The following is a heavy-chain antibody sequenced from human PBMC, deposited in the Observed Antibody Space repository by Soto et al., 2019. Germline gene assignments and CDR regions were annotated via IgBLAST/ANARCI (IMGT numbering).Heavy chain of an antibody. J-gene: IGHJ4*02. CDR1: DGSISTYF. D-gene: IGHD3-3*01. CDR3: ARGGQDFWSGPFDY. V-gene: IGHV4-4*07. Sequence: QGQLQESVPGLVKPSETLSLTCTVSDGSISTYFCNWIRQPAGKGLEWIGRIDNSGNTNYNPSLKSRVTMSADTSRNQFSLKLNSVTAADTAVYYCARGGQDFWSGPFDYWGQGALVTVSS. CDR2: IDNSGNT.